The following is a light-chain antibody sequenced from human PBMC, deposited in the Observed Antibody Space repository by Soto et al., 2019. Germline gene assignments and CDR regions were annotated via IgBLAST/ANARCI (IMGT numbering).Light chain of an antibody. J-gene: IGLJ1*01. CDR3: SSYTSSSSYV. Sequence: QSVLTQPASVSGSPGQSITISCTGTSSDVGGYNYVSWYQQHPGKAPKLMIYDVSNRPSGVSNRFSGSKSGNTASLTISWAPAEDEADYYCSSYTSSSSYVFGTGTKLTVL. CDR1: SSDVGGYNY. CDR2: DVS. V-gene: IGLV2-14*01.